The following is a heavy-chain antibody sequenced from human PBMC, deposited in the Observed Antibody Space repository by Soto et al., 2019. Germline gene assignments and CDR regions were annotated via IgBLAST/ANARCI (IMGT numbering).Heavy chain of an antibody. V-gene: IGHV3-23*01. CDR2: ISGSGGST. J-gene: IGHJ6*02. D-gene: IGHD6-13*01. CDR3: AKGPYSSSWYSRRGMDV. Sequence: GGSLRLSCAASGFTFSSYAMSWVRQAPGKGLEWVSAISGSGGSTYYADSVKGRFTISRDNSKNTLYLQMNSLRAEDTAVYYCAKGPYSSSWYSRRGMDVWGQGTTVTVSS. CDR1: GFTFSSYA.